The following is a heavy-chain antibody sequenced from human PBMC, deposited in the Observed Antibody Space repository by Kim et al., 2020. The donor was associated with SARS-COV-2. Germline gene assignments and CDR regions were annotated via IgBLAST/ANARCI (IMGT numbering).Heavy chain of an antibody. CDR1: GFTFSSYA. CDR2: ISCSGGST. J-gene: IGHJ4*01. CDR3: AEASIAAAGTLSPLNY. V-gene: IGHV3-23*01. Sequence: GGSLRLSCAASGFTFSSYAMSWVRQAPGKGLEWVAAISCSGGSTYYADSVKGRFTISRDNSKNTLYLQMNSLRAEDTAVYYCAEASIAAAGTLSPLNYLGHGTMVTVSS. D-gene: IGHD6-13*01.